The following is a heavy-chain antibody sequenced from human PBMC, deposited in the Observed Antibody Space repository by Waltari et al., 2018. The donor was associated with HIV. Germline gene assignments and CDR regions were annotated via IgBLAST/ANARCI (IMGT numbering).Heavy chain of an antibody. CDR2: IRGIGGST. V-gene: IGHV3-23*04. Sequence: EVQVVESGGGLVQPGGSLRLSCAASGFTFSKYAKSWVRQAPGKGLEWVAAIRGIGGSTHYADSVKGRFTISRDSSKNTLDLQMNSLRAEDTAVYFCAKDLYCSGGNCYSRVLDSWGQGTLVTVSS. CDR3: AKDLYCSGGNCYSRVLDS. D-gene: IGHD2-15*01. CDR1: GFTFSKYA. J-gene: IGHJ4*02.